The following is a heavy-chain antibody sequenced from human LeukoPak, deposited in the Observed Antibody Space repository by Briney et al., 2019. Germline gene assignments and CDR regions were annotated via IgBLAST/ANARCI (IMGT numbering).Heavy chain of an antibody. J-gene: IGHJ5*02. V-gene: IGHV4-4*02. CDR2: IYHSGST. Sequence: PSGTLSLTCAVSGGSISSSNWWSWVRQPPGKGLEWIGEIYHSGSTNYNPSLKSRVTISVDKSKNQFSLKLSSVTAADTAVYYCARAEGGNSQDNWFDPWGQGTLVTVSS. CDR3: ARAEGGNSQDNWFDP. D-gene: IGHD4-23*01. CDR1: GGSISSSNW.